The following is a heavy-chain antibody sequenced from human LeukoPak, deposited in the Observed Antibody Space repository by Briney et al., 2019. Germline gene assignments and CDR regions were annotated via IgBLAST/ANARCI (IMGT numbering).Heavy chain of an antibody. CDR2: IRSKAYGGTT. Sequence: GRSLRLSCTASGFTFGDYAMSWVRQAPGKGLEWVGFIRSKAYGGTTEYAASVKGRFTISRDDSKSIAYLQMNSLKTEDTAVYYCTRDLQPVVPAADYYFDYWGQGTLVTVSP. CDR1: GFTFGDYA. CDR3: TRDLQPVVPAADYYFDY. V-gene: IGHV3-49*04. J-gene: IGHJ4*02. D-gene: IGHD2-2*01.